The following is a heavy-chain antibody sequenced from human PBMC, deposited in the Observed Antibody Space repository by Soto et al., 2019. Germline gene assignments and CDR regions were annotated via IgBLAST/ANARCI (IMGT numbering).Heavy chain of an antibody. V-gene: IGHV1-3*01. CDR1: GYTFTSYA. CDR3: ARDTLYDSSGYYYVGYNWFDP. J-gene: IGHJ5*02. Sequence: GASVKVSCKASGYTFTSYAMHWVRQDPGQRLEWMGWINAGNGNTKYSQKFQGRVTITRDTSASTAYMELSSLRSEDTAVYYCARDTLYDSSGYYYVGYNWFDPWGQGTLVTVSS. CDR2: INAGNGNT. D-gene: IGHD3-22*01.